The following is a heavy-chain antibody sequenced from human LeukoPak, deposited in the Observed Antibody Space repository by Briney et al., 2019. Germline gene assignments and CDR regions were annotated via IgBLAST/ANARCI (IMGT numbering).Heavy chain of an antibody. CDR1: GFTFSSYS. CDR2: ISSSSSYI. Sequence: PGGSLRLSCAASGFTFSSYSMNWVRQAPGKGLEWVSSISSSSSYIYYADSVKGRFTISRGNAKNSLYLQMNSLRAEDTAVYYCAGGGPNYYGSGSYCFDYWGQGTLVTVSS. J-gene: IGHJ4*02. CDR3: AGGGPNYYGSGSYCFDY. D-gene: IGHD3-10*01. V-gene: IGHV3-21*01.